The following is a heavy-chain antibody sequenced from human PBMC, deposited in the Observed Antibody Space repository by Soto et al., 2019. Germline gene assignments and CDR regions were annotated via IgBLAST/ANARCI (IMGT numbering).Heavy chain of an antibody. J-gene: IGHJ5*02. V-gene: IGHV2-5*02. CDR3: AHRRVGYCSSTSCYPTFDP. D-gene: IGHD2-2*01. CDR2: IYWDDDK. Sequence: GLDLEWLALIYWDDDKRYSPSLKSRLTIIKDTSKNQVVLTMTNMDPVDTATYYCAHRRVGYCSSTSCYPTFDPWGQGTLVTVSS.